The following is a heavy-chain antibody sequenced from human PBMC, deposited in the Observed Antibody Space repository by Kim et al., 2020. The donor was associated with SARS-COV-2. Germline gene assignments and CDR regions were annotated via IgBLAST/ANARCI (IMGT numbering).Heavy chain of an antibody. CDR2: IIPIFGTA. CDR1: GGTFSSYA. V-gene: IGHV1-69*13. D-gene: IGHD1-26*01. Sequence: SVKVSCKASGGTFSSYAISWVRQAPGQGLEWMGGIIPIFGTANYAQKFQGRVTITADESTSTAYMELSSLRSEDTAVYYCARDRPFSGSYYDYYYYVMDVWGQGTTVTVSS. CDR3: ARDRPFSGSYYDYYYYVMDV. J-gene: IGHJ6*02.